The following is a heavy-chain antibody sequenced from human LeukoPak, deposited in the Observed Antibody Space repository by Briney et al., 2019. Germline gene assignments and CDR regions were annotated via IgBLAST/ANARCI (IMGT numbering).Heavy chain of an antibody. D-gene: IGHD5-18*01. V-gene: IGHV3-30*03. J-gene: IGHJ6*04. CDR2: ISYSGSNK. CDR3: GPRREYNYGSYGLDV. Sequence: GGSLRLSCVGSGFTFSSHGMNWVRQAPGKGLEWVALISYSGSNKDFADSVKGRFTISRDNSNNPLYLQMNSLRAEDTAVYYCGPRREYNYGSYGLDVWGKGTTVSVSS. CDR1: GFTFSSHG.